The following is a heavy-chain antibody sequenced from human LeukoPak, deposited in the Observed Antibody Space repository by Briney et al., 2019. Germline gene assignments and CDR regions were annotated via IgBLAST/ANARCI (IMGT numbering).Heavy chain of an antibody. CDR1: GYTFTSYD. V-gene: IGHV1-8*01. D-gene: IGHD2-2*01. Sequence: ASVTVSFKASGYTFTSYDINWVRQAPGQGLEWMGWMNPNSGNTGHAQKFQGRVTMTRNTSISTAYMELSSLRSEDTAVYYCAYCSSTSCYVGDYYYYGMDVWGQGTTVTVSS. CDR2: MNPNSGNT. J-gene: IGHJ6*02. CDR3: AYCSSTSCYVGDYYYYGMDV.